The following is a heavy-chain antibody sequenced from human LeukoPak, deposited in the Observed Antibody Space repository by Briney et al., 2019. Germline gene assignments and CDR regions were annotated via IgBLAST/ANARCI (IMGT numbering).Heavy chain of an antibody. CDR2: INPDSGGT. J-gene: IGHJ4*02. CDR1: GYTFTGHH. Sequence: GASVKVSCKASGYTFTGHHSHWVRQAPGQGLEWMGWINPDSGGTRYAQKFQGRVTMTRDTSISTAYMELSRLRSDDTAVYYCARDLPLRITRVEDYWGQGTLVTVSS. D-gene: IGHD3-10*01. V-gene: IGHV1-2*02. CDR3: ARDLPLRITRVEDY.